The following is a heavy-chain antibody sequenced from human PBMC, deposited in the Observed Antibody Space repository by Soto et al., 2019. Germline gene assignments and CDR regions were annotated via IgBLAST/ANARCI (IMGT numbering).Heavy chain of an antibody. V-gene: IGHV3-23*01. CDR2: ISGSGGST. CDR3: AKPTGRTGTSYYYGMDV. CDR1: GFTFSSYA. D-gene: IGHD1-7*01. J-gene: IGHJ6*02. Sequence: GGSLRLSCAASGFTFSSYAMSWVRQAPGKGLEWVSAISGSGGSTYYADSVKGRFTISRDNSKNTLYLQMNSLRAEDTAVYYCAKPTGRTGTSYYYGMDVWGQGTTVTVSS.